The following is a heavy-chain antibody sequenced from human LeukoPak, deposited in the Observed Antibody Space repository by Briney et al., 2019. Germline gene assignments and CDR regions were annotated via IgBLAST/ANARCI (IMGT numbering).Heavy chain of an antibody. V-gene: IGHV4-39*07. CDR3: AREGDRSGLHPGAFDI. J-gene: IGHJ3*02. CDR1: GGSITTNTYY. CDR2: IYYSGST. Sequence: SETLSLTCTVSGGPVSGGSITTNTYYWGWIRQPPGKGLEWIGSIYYSGSTYYNPSLKSRVTISVDTSKNQFSLKLSSVTAADTAVYYCAREGDRSGLHPGAFDIWGQGTMVTVSS. D-gene: IGHD3-16*01.